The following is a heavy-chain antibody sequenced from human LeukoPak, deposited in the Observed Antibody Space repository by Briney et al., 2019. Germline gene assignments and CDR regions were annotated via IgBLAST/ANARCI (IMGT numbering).Heavy chain of an antibody. J-gene: IGHJ4*02. CDR1: GFTFSNSW. V-gene: IGHV3-74*01. D-gene: IGHD4-23*01. CDR3: TRGNGGNSPFDY. Sequence: GGSLRLSCAASGFTFSNSWMHWVRQTPGKGLVWVSRINTDGSSTSYADSVKGRSTISRDNAENTLYLQMNSLRAEDTAVYYCTRGNGGNSPFDYWGQGTLVTVSS. CDR2: INTDGSST.